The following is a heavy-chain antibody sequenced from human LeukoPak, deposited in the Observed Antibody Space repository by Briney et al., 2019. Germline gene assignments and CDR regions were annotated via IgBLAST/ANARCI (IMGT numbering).Heavy chain of an antibody. D-gene: IGHD2-2*01. CDR3: GRERRGLVVPAAMGTPRSLYFDY. Sequence: SETLSLTCTVSGYSISSGYYWGWIRQPPGKGLEWIGSIYHSGSTYYNPSLKSRVTISVDTSKNQFSLKLSSVTAADTAVYYCGRERRGLVVPAAMGTPRSLYFDYWGQGTLVTVSS. CDR2: IYHSGST. J-gene: IGHJ4*02. V-gene: IGHV4-38-2*02. CDR1: GYSISSGYY.